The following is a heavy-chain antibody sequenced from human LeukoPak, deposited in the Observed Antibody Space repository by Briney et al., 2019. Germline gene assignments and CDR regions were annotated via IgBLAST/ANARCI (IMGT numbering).Heavy chain of an antibody. Sequence: GGSLRLSCAASGFTFSSYAMHWVRQAPGKGLEWVAVISYDGSNKYYADSVKGRFTISRDNSKNTLYLQMNSLRAEDTAVYYCARARATVTRISSFDIWGQGTMVTVSS. V-gene: IGHV3-30*04. CDR3: ARARATVTRISSFDI. CDR2: ISYDGSNK. J-gene: IGHJ3*02. D-gene: IGHD4-17*01. CDR1: GFTFSSYA.